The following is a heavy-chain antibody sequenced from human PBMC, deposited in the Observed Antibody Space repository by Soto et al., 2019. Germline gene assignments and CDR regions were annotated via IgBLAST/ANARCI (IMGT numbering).Heavy chain of an antibody. V-gene: IGHV1-18*01. J-gene: IGHJ4*02. CDR2: ISADNGNT. D-gene: IGHD1-26*01. CDR1: GYNFNSYT. CDR3: ARDDSGFSGSHYIDYFNY. Sequence: ASVKVSCKASGYNFNSYTISWVRQAPGQGLEWMGRISADNGNTNYAQKLQGRVTITTDTSTSTAYMELRSLTSEDTAVYHCARDDSGFSGSHYIDYFNYWGQGALVTVSS.